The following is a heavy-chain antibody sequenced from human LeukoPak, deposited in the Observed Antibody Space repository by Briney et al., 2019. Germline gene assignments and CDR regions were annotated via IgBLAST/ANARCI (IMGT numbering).Heavy chain of an antibody. J-gene: IGHJ1*01. V-gene: IGHV3-30*18. Sequence: PGGSLRLSCAASGFTFSSYSMNWVRQAPGKGLEWVAVIPYDGSNKYYADSVKGRFTISRDNSKNTLYLQMNSLRAEDTAVYYCAKDGEITYYYDSSGYPAEYFQHWGQGTLVTVSS. CDR1: GFTFSSYS. CDR2: IPYDGSNK. D-gene: IGHD3-22*01. CDR3: AKDGEITYYYDSSGYPAEYFQH.